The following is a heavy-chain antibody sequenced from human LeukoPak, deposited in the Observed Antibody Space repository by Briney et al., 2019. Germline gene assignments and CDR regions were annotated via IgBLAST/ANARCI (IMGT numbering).Heavy chain of an antibody. Sequence: SETLSLTCTVSGGSISSSSYYWGWVRQPPGKGLEWIGSIYYSGSTYYNPSLKSRVTISVDTSKNQFSLKLSSVTAADTAVYYCARCDEQWLSSDYWGQGTLVTVAS. CDR1: GGSISSSSYY. CDR2: IYYSGST. CDR3: ARCDEQWLSSDY. J-gene: IGHJ4*02. D-gene: IGHD3-22*01. V-gene: IGHV4-39*01.